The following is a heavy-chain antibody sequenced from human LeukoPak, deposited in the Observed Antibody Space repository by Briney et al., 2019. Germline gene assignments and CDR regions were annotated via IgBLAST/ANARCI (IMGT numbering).Heavy chain of an antibody. CDR3: TADKKLGDFDY. J-gene: IGHJ4*02. D-gene: IGHD7-27*01. CDR2: INPNSGGT. CDR1: GYTFTGYY. Sequence: ASVKVSCKASGYTFTGYYIHWVRQAPGQGLEWMGRINPNSGGTNYAQKFQGRVTMPRDSSISIGYMELSRLKSDDTAVYYCTADKKLGDFDYWGQGTLVTVSS. V-gene: IGHV1-2*06.